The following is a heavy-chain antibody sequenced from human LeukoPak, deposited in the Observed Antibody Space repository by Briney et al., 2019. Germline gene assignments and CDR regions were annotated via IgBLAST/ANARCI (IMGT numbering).Heavy chain of an antibody. CDR3: ARQGYRYGNDDY. CDR2: IYYSGTT. J-gene: IGHJ4*02. Sequence: SETLSLTCTVSGGSITSSSYYWGWIRQPPGKGLDWIASIYYSGTTCYNPSLKSRVTISVDTSKNQFSLTLSSVTAADTAVYYCARQGYRYGNDDYWGQGTLVTVSS. CDR1: GGSITSSSYY. D-gene: IGHD5-18*01. V-gene: IGHV4-39*01.